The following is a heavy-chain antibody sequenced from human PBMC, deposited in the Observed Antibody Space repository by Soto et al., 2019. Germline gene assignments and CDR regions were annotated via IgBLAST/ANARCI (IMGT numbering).Heavy chain of an antibody. V-gene: IGHV3-23*01. CDR1: GFTFSNYA. CDR3: TKVRANWFDP. CDR2: ISGDGGDT. Sequence: EVQLLESGGGLVQPGESLRLSCAASGFTFSNYAMSWVRQAPGRGLEWVSTISGDGGDTFYADSVKGRFTISRDNSRRTLYLQMTSLRAGDAALYSCTKVRANWFDPWGQGTLVTVSS. J-gene: IGHJ5*02.